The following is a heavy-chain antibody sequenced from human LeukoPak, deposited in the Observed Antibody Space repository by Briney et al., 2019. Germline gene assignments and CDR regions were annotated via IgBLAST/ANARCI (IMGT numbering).Heavy chain of an antibody. V-gene: IGHV1-2*02. CDR2: INPNSGGT. Sequence: GASVKVSCKASGYTFTGYYMHWVRQAPGQGLEWMGWINPNSGGTNYAQKFQGRVTMTRDTSISTAYMELSRLRSEDTAVYYCARIVGATDGMDVWGQGTTVTVSS. CDR1: GYTFTGYY. CDR3: ARIVGATDGMDV. J-gene: IGHJ6*02. D-gene: IGHD1-26*01.